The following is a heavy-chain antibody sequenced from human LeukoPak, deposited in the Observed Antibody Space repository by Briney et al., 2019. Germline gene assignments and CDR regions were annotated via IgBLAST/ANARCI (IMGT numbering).Heavy chain of an antibody. V-gene: IGHV3-74*01. CDR3: VRDNRSYNFDY. D-gene: IGHD1-26*01. J-gene: IGHJ4*02. CDR2: IKSDGSFT. CDR1: GFTFSGYW. Sequence: GGSLRLSCAASGFTFSGYWMHWVRQAPGKGLVWVSCIKSDGSFTSIADSAKGRFTTSRDNAKNTVYLQMNSLRAEDTAVYYCVRDNRSYNFDYWGQGTLVTVSS.